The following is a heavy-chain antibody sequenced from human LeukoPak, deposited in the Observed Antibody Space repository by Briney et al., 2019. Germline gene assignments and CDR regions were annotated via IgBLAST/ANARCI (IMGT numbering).Heavy chain of an antibody. V-gene: IGHV1-24*01. D-gene: IGHD3-10*01. CDR3: ANYGSGSYYR. CDR1: GYTLTKLS. CDR2: FDREDSET. J-gene: IGHJ4*02. Sequence: ASVKVSCNVSGYTLTKLSMHWVRHAPAKGLERMGGFDREDSETIYEQKFQGRVTMTEDTSTDTDYMELSSLRSEDTAVYYCANYGSGSYYRWGQGTLVTVSS.